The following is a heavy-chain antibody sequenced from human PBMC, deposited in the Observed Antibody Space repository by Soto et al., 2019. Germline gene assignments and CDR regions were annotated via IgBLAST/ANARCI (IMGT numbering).Heavy chain of an antibody. V-gene: IGHV3-30*03. J-gene: IGHJ1*01. CDR3: ATITIFGVGTITEYFQH. CDR1: VFIFSKYG. CDR2: ISYDGDNE. Sequence: PWWSLRLSCSASVFIFSKYGMHWFRQAPGKGLEWVAAISYDGDNEYYADSVKGRFTISRDNSKDTLYLQMNSLRDEDTAVYYCATITIFGVGTITEYFQHWGQGTLVTVSS. D-gene: IGHD3-3*01.